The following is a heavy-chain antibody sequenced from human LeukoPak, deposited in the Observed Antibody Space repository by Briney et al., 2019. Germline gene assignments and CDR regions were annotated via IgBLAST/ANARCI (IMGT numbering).Heavy chain of an antibody. J-gene: IGHJ6*02. CDR1: GFTFSSYE. CDR2: ISSSDTTI. D-gene: IGHD3-10*01. CDR3: ARSGRDNYYYYYGMDV. Sequence: GGSLRLSCAASGFTFSSYEMTWVRQAPGKGLEWVSNISSSDTTIHYADSVKGRFTISRDNARNSLYLQMNSLRAEDTAVYYCARSGRDNYYYYYGMDVWGQGTTVTVSS. V-gene: IGHV3-48*03.